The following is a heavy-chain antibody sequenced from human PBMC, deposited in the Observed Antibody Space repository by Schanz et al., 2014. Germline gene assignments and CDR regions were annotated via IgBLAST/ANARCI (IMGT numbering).Heavy chain of an antibody. CDR2: INPSGGST. D-gene: IGHD2-21*01. Sequence: QVQLVQSGAELRKPGTSVKVSCKTSGYTFSNDDINWVRQAIGQGLEWMGMINPSGGSTTYAQKFQGRVTMTRDTSTSTVYMELSSLRSEDTAVYYCARDRLECGAECYSVEVFEIWGQGTLDIVSS. CDR3: ARDRLECGAECYSVEVFEI. CDR1: GYTFSNDD. J-gene: IGHJ4*02. V-gene: IGHV1-46*01.